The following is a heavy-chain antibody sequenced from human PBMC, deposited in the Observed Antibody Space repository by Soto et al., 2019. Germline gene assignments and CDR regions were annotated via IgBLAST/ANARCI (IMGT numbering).Heavy chain of an antibody. J-gene: IGHJ6*02. V-gene: IGHV3-30*18. CDR3: AKDPTVTTPIYYYYGMDV. D-gene: IGHD4-4*01. CDR2: ISYDGSNK. Sequence: LRLSCAASGFTFSSYGMHWVRQAPGKGLEWVAVISYDGSNKYYADSVKGRFTISRDNSKNTLYLQMNSLRAEDTAVYYCAKDPTVTTPIYYYYGMDVWGQGTTVTVSS. CDR1: GFTFSSYG.